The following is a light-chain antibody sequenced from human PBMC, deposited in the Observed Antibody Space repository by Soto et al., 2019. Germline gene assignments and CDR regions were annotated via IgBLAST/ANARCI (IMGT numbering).Light chain of an antibody. Sequence: DIQMTQSPSSLSASVGDRVTITCRASQTISTHLNWYQQQPGKAPKLLLYAASTLQSGAPSRFSSSGSGTDFTLTISCLQPEDFPAYYCQQCLPIPYTFGQGTKLEIK. CDR3: QQCLPIPYT. J-gene: IGKJ2*01. CDR2: AAS. V-gene: IGKV1-39*01. CDR1: QTISTH.